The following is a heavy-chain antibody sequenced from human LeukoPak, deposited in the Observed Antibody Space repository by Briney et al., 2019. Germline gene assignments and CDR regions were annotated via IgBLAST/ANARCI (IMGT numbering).Heavy chain of an antibody. J-gene: IGHJ4*02. D-gene: IGHD2-15*01. CDR3: ARGVCSGGSCYSEWNY. CDR2: INYSGST. CDR1: GGSFRGYY. Sequence: SETLSLTCAVYGGSFRGYYWSWIRQPPGKGLEWIGEINYSGSTNYNPSLKSRVTISVDTSKNQFSLKLSSVTAADTAVYYCARGVCSGGSCYSEWNYWGQGTLVTVSS. V-gene: IGHV4-34*01.